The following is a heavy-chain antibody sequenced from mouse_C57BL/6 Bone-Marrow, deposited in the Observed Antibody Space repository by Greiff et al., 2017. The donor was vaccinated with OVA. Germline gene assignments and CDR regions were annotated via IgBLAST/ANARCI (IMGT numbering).Heavy chain of an antibody. V-gene: IGHV1-82*01. D-gene: IGHD2-4*01. CDR1: GYAFSSSW. CDR2: IYPGDGDT. J-gene: IGHJ4*01. Sequence: QVQLQQSGPELVKPGASVKISCKASGYAFSSSWMNWVKQRPGKGLEWTGRIYPGDGDTNYNGKFKGKATLTADKSSSTAYMQLSSLTSEDSAVYFCARRTIYYDYDYAMDYWGQGTSVTVSS. CDR3: ARRTIYYDYDYAMDY.